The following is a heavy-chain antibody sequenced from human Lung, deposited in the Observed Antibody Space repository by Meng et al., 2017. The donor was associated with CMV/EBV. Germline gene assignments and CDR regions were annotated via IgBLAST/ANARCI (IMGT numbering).Heavy chain of an antibody. CDR3: ARDGDYCTDDTCYFDY. CDR2: MSFDGGNI. J-gene: IGHJ4*02. V-gene: IGHV3-30-3*01. D-gene: IGHD2-8*01. Sequence: GESXKISYAASGFTFSRYAMHWVRQAQGKGLEWVALMSFDGGNIQYTDSLKGRFTISRDNSKNVLYLEMNSLRLEDTAVYYCARDGDYCTDDTCYFDYWGQGTLVTVSS. CDR1: GFTFSRYA.